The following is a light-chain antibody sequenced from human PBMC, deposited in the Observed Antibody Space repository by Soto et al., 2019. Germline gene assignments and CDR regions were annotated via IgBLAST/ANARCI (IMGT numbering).Light chain of an antibody. Sequence: DIQMTQSPSSLSASVGDRVTITCRASQSIRNYLNWYQQKPGKAPKLLIYAASSLQSGVPSRFSGSGSGTDFTLTISSLQHEDLATYYCQQSYSTPQTFGQGTKVDIK. CDR3: QQSYSTPQT. CDR1: QSIRNY. CDR2: AAS. J-gene: IGKJ1*01. V-gene: IGKV1-39*01.